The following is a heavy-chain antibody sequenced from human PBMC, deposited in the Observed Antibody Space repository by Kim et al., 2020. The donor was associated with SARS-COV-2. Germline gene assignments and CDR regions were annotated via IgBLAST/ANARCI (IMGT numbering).Heavy chain of an antibody. D-gene: IGHD1-26*01. CDR2: ISAYNGNT. J-gene: IGHJ6*02. CDR3: ARVGATAASYYYYGMDV. V-gene: IGHV1-18*01. Sequence: ASVKVSCKASGYTFTSYGISWVRQAPGQGLEWMGWISAYNGNTNYAQKLQGRVTMNTDTSTSTAYMELRSLRSDDTAVYYCARVGATAASYYYYGMDVWGQGTTVTVSS. CDR1: GYTFTSYG.